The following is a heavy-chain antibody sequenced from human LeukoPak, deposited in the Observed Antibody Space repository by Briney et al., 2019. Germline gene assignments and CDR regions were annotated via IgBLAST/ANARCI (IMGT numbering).Heavy chain of an antibody. CDR2: IYHSGST. V-gene: IGHV4-38-2*01. J-gene: IGHJ3*02. Sequence: SDTLSLTCAVSGYSISSGYYWGWIRQPPGKGLEWIGSIYHSGSTYYNPSLKSRVTISVDTSKNQFSLKLSSVTAADTAVYYCAGPRGSSNGAFDIWGQGTMVTVSS. CDR3: AGPRGSSNGAFDI. D-gene: IGHD4-11*01. CDR1: GYSISSGYY.